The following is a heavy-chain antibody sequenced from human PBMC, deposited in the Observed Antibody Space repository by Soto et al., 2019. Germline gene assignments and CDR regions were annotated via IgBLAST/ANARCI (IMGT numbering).Heavy chain of an antibody. CDR2: IWYDGSNK. Sequence: LRLSCAASGFTFISYGMHWVRQAPGKGLEWVAVIWYDGSNKYYADSVKGRFTISRDNSKNTLYLQMNSLRAEDTAVYYCARIGEDYYGSGSFYGMDVWGQGTTVTVSS. CDR3: ARIGEDYYGSGSFYGMDV. D-gene: IGHD3-10*01. CDR1: GFTFISYG. V-gene: IGHV3-33*01. J-gene: IGHJ6*02.